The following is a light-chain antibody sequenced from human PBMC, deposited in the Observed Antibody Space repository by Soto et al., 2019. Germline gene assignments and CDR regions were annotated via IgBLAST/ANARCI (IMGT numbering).Light chain of an antibody. J-gene: IGKJ4*01. Sequence: DIQMTQSPSSVSASVGDTVTISCRASQAIGAWLAWYQQIPGKAPKLLIYSASSLETGVPSRFSGSGSGTDFTRTISGVQPEDFATYYCQQISNFPLPFGGGTKVDIK. CDR3: QQISNFPLP. CDR2: SAS. CDR1: QAIGAW. V-gene: IGKV1-12*01.